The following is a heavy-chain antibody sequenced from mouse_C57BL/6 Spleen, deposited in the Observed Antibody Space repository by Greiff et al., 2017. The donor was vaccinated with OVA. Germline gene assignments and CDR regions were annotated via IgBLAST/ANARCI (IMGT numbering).Heavy chain of an antibody. J-gene: IGHJ2*01. CDR1: GFTFSDAW. CDR2: IRNKANNHAT. V-gene: IGHV6-6*01. CDR3: TRGGYYGSSFYFDY. D-gene: IGHD1-1*01. Sequence: EVKVVESGGGLVQPGGSMKLSCAASGFTFSDAWMDWVRQSPEKGLEWVAEIRNKANNHATYYAESVKGRFTISRDDSKSSVYLQMNSLRAEDTGIYYCTRGGYYGSSFYFDYWGQGTTLTVSS.